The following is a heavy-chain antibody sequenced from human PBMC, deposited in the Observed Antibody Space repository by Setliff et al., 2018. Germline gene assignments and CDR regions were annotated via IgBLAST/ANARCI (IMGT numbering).Heavy chain of an antibody. CDR3: ARMSGFLYMDV. V-gene: IGHV4-31*03. J-gene: IGHJ6*03. CDR1: GGSISSGGYY. Sequence: SETLSLTCTVSGGSISSGGYYWSWIRQHPGKGLEWIGYIYYSGSTSYYNPSLKSRVTMSVDTSKKQFSLKLSSVTAADTAVYYCARMSGFLYMDVWGKGTTVTVSS. CDR2: IYYSGSTS. D-gene: IGHD3-3*01.